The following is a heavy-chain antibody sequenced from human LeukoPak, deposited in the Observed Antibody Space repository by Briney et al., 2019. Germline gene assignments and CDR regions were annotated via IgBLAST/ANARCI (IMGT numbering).Heavy chain of an antibody. CDR2: INPNSGGT. D-gene: IGHD3-22*01. CDR1: GYTFTGYY. Sequence: ASVKVSCKASGYTFTGYYMHWVRQAPGQGLEWMGWINPNSGGTNYAQKFQGRVAMTRDTSISTAYMELSRLRSDDTAVYYCARGGYYYDSSGYFPLDYWGQGTLVTVSS. CDR3: ARGGYYYDSSGYFPLDY. J-gene: IGHJ4*02. V-gene: IGHV1-2*02.